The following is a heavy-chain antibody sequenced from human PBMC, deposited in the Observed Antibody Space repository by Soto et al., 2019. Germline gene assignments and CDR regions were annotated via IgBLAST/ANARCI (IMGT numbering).Heavy chain of an antibody. CDR1: GFTFSSYA. J-gene: IGHJ5*02. Sequence: PGGSLRLSCSGSGFTFSSYAMHWVRQAPGKGLEYVSVIGDTGGGTYYADSVKGRFTISRDNSKNTLYLQMSSLRTEDTAVYYCIQGLGGYDSSAYPWGQGTLVTVSS. CDR3: IQGLGGYDSSAYP. V-gene: IGHV3-64D*06. D-gene: IGHD3-22*01. CDR2: IGDTGGGT.